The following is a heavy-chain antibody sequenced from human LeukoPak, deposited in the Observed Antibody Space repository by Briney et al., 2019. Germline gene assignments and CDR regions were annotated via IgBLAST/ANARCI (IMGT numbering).Heavy chain of an antibody. V-gene: IGHV3-74*01. CDR3: GSSSSFDY. CDR2: INSDGSST. CDR1: GFAFSSYW. D-gene: IGHD6-6*01. Sequence: GXXRLSCXASGFAFSSYWMHWVRQAPGKGLVWVSRINSDGSSTSYADSVKGRFTISRDNTKNTLYLQMNSLRAEDTAVYYCGSSSSFDYWGQGTLVTVSS. J-gene: IGHJ4*02.